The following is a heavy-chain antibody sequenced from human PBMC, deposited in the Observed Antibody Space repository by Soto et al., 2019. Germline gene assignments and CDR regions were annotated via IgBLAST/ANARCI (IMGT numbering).Heavy chain of an antibody. D-gene: IGHD4-17*01. J-gene: IGHJ6*02. Sequence: VGSLRLSCAASGFTFSSYSMNWVRQAPGKGLEWVSSISSSSSYIYYADSVKGRFTISRDNAKNSLYLQMNSLRAEDTAVYYCARDLPSKYTVTTDYYGMDVWGQGTTVTVSS. CDR2: ISSSSSYI. CDR3: ARDLPSKYTVTTDYYGMDV. CDR1: GFTFSSYS. V-gene: IGHV3-21*01.